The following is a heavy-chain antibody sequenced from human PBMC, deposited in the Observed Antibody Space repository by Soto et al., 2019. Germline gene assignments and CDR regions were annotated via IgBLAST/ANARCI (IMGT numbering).Heavy chain of an antibody. Sequence: PGGSLRLSCAASGFTFSSYGMHWVRQAPGKGLEWVTVIWYDGSNKYYADSVKGRFTISRDNSKNTMYLQMNSLRAEDTDVYYCARGDSGYDSRYYYYYMDVWGKGTTVTVSS. V-gene: IGHV3-33*01. D-gene: IGHD5-12*01. CDR3: ARGDSGYDSRYYYYYMDV. CDR2: IWYDGSNK. CDR1: GFTFSSYG. J-gene: IGHJ6*03.